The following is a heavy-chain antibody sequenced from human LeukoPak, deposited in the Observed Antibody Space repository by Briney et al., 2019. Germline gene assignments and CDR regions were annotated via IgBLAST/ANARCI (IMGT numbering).Heavy chain of an antibody. CDR3: ARDFHYYDSSGPNNYGMDV. D-gene: IGHD3-22*01. V-gene: IGHV3-21*01. CDR1: GFTFSSYS. CDR2: ISSSSSYI. J-gene: IGHJ6*02. Sequence: GGSLRLSCGASGFTFSSYSMNWVRQAPGKGLEWVSSISSSSSYIYYADSVKGRFTISRDNAKNSLYLQMNSLRAEDTAVYYCARDFHYYDSSGPNNYGMDVWGQGTTVTVSS.